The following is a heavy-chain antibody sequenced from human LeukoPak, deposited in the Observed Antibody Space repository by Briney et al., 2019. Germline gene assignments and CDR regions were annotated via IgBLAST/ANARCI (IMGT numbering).Heavy chain of an antibody. Sequence: SETLSLTCTVSGGSISSYYWSWIQQPPGKGLEWIGYIYYSGSTNYNPSLKSRVTISVDTSKNQFSLKLSSVTAADTAVYYCAREGTDYGDVAWGQGTLVTVSS. V-gene: IGHV4-59*01. CDR2: IYYSGST. J-gene: IGHJ5*02. CDR1: GGSISSYY. D-gene: IGHD4-17*01. CDR3: AREGTDYGDVA.